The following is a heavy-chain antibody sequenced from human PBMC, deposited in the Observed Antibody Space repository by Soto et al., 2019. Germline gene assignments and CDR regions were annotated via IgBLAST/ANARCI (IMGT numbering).Heavy chain of an antibody. CDR3: AREGSGYNF. V-gene: IGHV1-69*13. Sequence: ASVKVSCKASGGSFSNFGISWVRQAPGQGLEWMGGIVPVFGRPNYAQRFRGRLTITADESKSTGYMELISLRSDDTAVYYCAREGSGYNFWGQGTQVTVSS. CDR2: IVPVFGRP. D-gene: IGHD5-12*01. CDR1: GGSFSNFG. J-gene: IGHJ4*02.